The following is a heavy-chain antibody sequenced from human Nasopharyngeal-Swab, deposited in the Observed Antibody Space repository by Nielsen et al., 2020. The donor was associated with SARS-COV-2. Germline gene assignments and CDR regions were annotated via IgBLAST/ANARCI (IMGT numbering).Heavy chain of an antibody. CDR3: ARDQPSGRITIFGVVIGGDAAFDI. CDR2: INTNTGNP. J-gene: IGHJ3*02. V-gene: IGHV7-4-1*02. Sequence: ASVNVSCKASGYTFTSYAMNWVRQAPGQGLEWMGWINTNTGNPTYAQGFTGRFVFSLDTSVSTAYLQISGLKAEDTAVYYCARDQPSGRITIFGVVIGGDAAFDIWGQGTMVTVSS. D-gene: IGHD3-3*01. CDR1: GYTFTSYA.